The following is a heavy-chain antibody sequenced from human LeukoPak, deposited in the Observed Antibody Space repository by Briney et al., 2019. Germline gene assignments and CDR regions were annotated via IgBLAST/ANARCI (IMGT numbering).Heavy chain of an antibody. CDR2: ISSSSSYI. J-gene: IGHJ4*02. D-gene: IGHD6-13*01. CDR1: GFTFSSYS. CDR3: ARAYSSSWYTPAFDY. Sequence: PGGSLRLSCAASGFTFSSYSMNWVRQAPGKGLEWVSSISSSSSYIYYADSVKGRFTISRDNAKNSLYLQMNSLRAEDTAVYYCARAYSSSWYTPAFDYWGQGTLVTVSS. V-gene: IGHV3-21*01.